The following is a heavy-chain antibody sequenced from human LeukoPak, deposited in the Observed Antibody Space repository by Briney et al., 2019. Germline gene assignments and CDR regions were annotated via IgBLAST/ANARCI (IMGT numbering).Heavy chain of an antibody. CDR1: GGSISSGSYY. CDR3: ARGPYSYDSSGAFDI. J-gene: IGHJ3*02. Sequence: SQTLSLTCTVSGGSISSGSYYWSWIRQPAGKGLEWIGRIYTSGSTNYNPSLKSRVTISVDTSKNQFSLKLSSVTAADTAVYFCARGPYSYDSSGAFDIWGQGAMVTVSS. V-gene: IGHV4-61*02. CDR2: IYTSGST. D-gene: IGHD3-22*01.